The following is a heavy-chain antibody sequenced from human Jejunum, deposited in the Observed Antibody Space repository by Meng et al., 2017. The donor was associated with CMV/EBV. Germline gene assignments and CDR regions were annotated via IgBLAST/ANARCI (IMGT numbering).Heavy chain of an antibody. D-gene: IGHD2-2*01. CDR3: ARDRKGYQPYYFDY. V-gene: IGHV3-48*04. J-gene: IGHJ4*02. CDR1: GFPFSVYS. CDR2: ISSSGSTL. Sequence: SGFPFSVYSVHWVRQAPGKVLEWVSYISSSGSTLYYADSVKGRFTISRDHAKNSLYLQMTSLRAEDTAMYYCARDRKGYQPYYFDYWGQGTRVTVSS.